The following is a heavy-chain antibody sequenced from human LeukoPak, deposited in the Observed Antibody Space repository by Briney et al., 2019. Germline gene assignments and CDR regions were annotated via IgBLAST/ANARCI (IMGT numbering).Heavy chain of an antibody. CDR2: IYYSGST. D-gene: IGHD3-22*01. V-gene: IGHV4-59*12. CDR1: GGSISSYY. CDR3: ARDRYYYDSSGLNWFDP. J-gene: IGHJ5*02. Sequence: SETLSLTCTVSGGSISSYYWSWIRQPPGKGLEWIGYIYYSGSTNYNPSLKSRVTISVDTSKNQFSLKLSSVTAADTAVYYCARDRYYYDSSGLNWFDPWGQGTLVTVSS.